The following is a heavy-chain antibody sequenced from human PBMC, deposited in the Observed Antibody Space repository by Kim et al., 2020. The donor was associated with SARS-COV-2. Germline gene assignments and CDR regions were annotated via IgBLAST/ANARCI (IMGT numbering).Heavy chain of an antibody. CDR3: VRIPFDSSGYYPPERFDP. D-gene: IGHD3-22*01. CDR1: GGSISSSSYY. Sequence: SETLSLTCTVSGGSISSSSYYWGWIRQPPGKGLEWIGSIYYSGSTYYNPSLKSRVTISVDTSKNQFSLKLSSVTAADTAVYYCVRIPFDSSGYYPPERFDPWGQGTLVTVSS. CDR2: IYYSGST. V-gene: IGHV4-39*01. J-gene: IGHJ5*02.